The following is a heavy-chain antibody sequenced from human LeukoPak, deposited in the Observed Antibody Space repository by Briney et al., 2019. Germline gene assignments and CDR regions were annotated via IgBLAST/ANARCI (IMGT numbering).Heavy chain of an antibody. CDR3: ATSTYCSGGSCYSRTFQY. CDR1: GFTFRSYW. J-gene: IGHJ4*02. CDR2: INSDGSST. Sequence: GGSLRLSCAASGFTFRSYWMHWVRQAPGKGLVWVSRINSDGSSTSYADSVKGRFTISRDNAKNTLYLQMNSLRAEDTAVYYCATSTYCSGGSCYSRTFQYWGQGTLVTVSS. V-gene: IGHV3-74*01. D-gene: IGHD2-15*01.